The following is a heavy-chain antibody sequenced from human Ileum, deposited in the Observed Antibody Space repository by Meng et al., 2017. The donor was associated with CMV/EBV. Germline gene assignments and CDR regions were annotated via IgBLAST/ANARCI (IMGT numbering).Heavy chain of an antibody. CDR2: ISSRGGS. CDR1: GGSVSRGSYY. V-gene: IGHV4-61*01. J-gene: IGHJ6*02. CDR3: ARAIARGSYYYGLDI. Sequence: SETLSLTCTVSGGSVSRGSYYWSWLRQPPGRGPEWIGYISSRGGSNYDPSLGGRVPMSVDTSQHQFSLNLTSVTTADTAVYYCARAIARGSYYYGLDIWGPGTTVTVSS. D-gene: IGHD2-15*01.